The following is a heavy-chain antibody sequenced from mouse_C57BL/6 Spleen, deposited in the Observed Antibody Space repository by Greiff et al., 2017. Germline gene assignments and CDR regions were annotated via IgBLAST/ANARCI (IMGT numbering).Heavy chain of an antibody. CDR2: IYPGSGST. J-gene: IGHJ4*01. D-gene: IGHD5-5*01. CDR1: GYTFTSYW. CDR3: AKSRLPIKGYAMDY. V-gene: IGHV1-55*01. Sequence: QVQLKQPGAELVKPGASVKMSCKASGYTFTSYWITWVKQRPGQGLEWIGDIYPGSGSTNYNEKFKSKATLTVDTSSSTAYMQLSSLTSEDSAVYYCAKSRLPIKGYAMDYWGQGTSVTVSS.